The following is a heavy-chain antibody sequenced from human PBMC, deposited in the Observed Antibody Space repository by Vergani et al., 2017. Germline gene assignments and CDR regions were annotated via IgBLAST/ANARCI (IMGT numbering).Heavy chain of an antibody. J-gene: IGHJ6*03. Sequence: QVQLEESGPGLLKPSETLSLTCAVYGGSFSGYYWSWIRQPPGKGLEWIGYIYYSGSTNYNPSLKSRVTISVDTSKNQFSLKLSSVTAADTAVYYCARGFYDFWSGYSGYYYMDVWGKGTTVTVSS. D-gene: IGHD3-3*01. CDR2: IYYSGST. V-gene: IGHV4-59*01. CDR3: ARGFYDFWSGYSGYYYMDV. CDR1: GGSFSGYY.